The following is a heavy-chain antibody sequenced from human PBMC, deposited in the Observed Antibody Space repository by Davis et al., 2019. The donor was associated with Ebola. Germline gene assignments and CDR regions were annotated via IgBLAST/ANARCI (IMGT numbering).Heavy chain of an antibody. CDR2: IYYSGST. Sequence: MPSETLSLTCTVSGGSISSSSYYWGWIRQPPGKGLEWIGSIYYSGSTYYNPSLKSRVTISVDTSKNQFSLKLSSVTAADTAVYYCARWNWANTAHHWYFDLWGRGTLVTVSS. CDR1: GGSISSSSYY. V-gene: IGHV4-39*07. D-gene: IGHD1-7*01. CDR3: ARWNWANTAHHWYFDL. J-gene: IGHJ2*01.